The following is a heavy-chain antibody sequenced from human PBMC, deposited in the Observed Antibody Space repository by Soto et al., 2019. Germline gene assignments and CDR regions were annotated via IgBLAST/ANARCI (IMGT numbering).Heavy chain of an antibody. CDR3: ARENNVIPGSYFDY. CDR2: ICHSGST. V-gene: IGHV4-30-2*01. CDR1: GGSISSGGYS. D-gene: IGHD2-15*01. J-gene: IGHJ4*02. Sequence: QLQLQESGSGLVKPSQTLSLTCVVSGGSISSGGYSWSWIRQPPGKGLEWIGYICHSGSTYYNPSLNRRVTIPVHKSRHQSTLNLSSVPAADPARYCCARENNVIPGSYFDYWGQGTLFTASS.